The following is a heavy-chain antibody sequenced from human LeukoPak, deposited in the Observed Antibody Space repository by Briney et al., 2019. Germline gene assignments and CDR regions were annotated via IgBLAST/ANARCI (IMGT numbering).Heavy chain of an antibody. CDR3: ARDQDTMMGNAFDI. D-gene: IGHD3-22*01. CDR2: ITGNGDYT. J-gene: IGHJ3*02. Sequence: GGSLRLSCAASRFTFSNYAMSWVRQAPGKGLEWVSAITGNGDYTDYADSVKGRFTISRDNSKNTAYLQMNSLRGEDTAVYYCARDQDTMMGNAFDIWGQGTMVTVSS. V-gene: IGHV3-23*01. CDR1: RFTFSNYA.